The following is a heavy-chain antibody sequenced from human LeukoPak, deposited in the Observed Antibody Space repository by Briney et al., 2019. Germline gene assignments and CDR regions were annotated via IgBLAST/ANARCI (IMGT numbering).Heavy chain of an antibody. CDR1: GGSFSGYY. Sequence: SETLSLTCAVYGGSFSGYYWSWIRQPPGKGLEWIGEINHSGSTNYNPSLKSRVTISVDTSKNQFSLKLSSVTAADTAVYYCARVSRGSSPYYFDYWGQGTLVTVSS. CDR2: INHSGST. J-gene: IGHJ4*02. CDR3: ARVSRGSSPYYFDY. D-gene: IGHD1-26*01. V-gene: IGHV4-34*01.